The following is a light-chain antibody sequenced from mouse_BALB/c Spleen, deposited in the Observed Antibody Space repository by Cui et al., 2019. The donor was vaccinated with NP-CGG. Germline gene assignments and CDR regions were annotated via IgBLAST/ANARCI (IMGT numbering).Light chain of an antibody. J-gene: IGLJ1*01. CDR3: ALWYSNHWV. CDR1: TGAVTTSNY. CDR2: GTN. Sequence: QAVVTQESTLTTSPGETVTLTCRSSTGAVTTSNYANWVQEKPDHLFTGLIGGTNNRAPGVPARFSGSLIGDKAALTITGAKTEDEAIYFCALWYSNHWVFGGGTKTDCP. V-gene: IGLV1*01.